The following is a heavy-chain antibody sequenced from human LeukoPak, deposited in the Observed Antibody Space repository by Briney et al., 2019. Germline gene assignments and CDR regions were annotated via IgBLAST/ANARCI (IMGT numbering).Heavy chain of an antibody. CDR2: INHSGST. V-gene: IGHV4-34*01. CDR1: GGSFSGYY. D-gene: IGHD4-17*01. CDR3: ARGIESYGDYGY. J-gene: IGHJ4*02. Sequence: SETLSLTCAVYGGSFSGYYWSWIRQPPGKGLEWIGEINHSGSTNYNPSLKSRVTISIDTSKNQFSLKLSSLTAADTAIYYCARGIESYGDYGYWGQGILVTVSS.